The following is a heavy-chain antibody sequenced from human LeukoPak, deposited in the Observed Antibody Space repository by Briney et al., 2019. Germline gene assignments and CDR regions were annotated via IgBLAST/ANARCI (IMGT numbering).Heavy chain of an antibody. CDR3: ARLRDARWLLEY. CDR1: GDSVSSTSYY. J-gene: IGHJ4*02. Sequence: SETLSLTCSVSGDSVSSTSYYWGWIRQSPGKGLEWIASNLYSVTSYYNPSFMSRITISVDTSNNQLSLRLTSVTAADTAVYYCARLRDARWLLEYWGQGTLVTVSS. V-gene: IGHV4-39*01. D-gene: IGHD4-23*01. CDR2: NLYSVTS.